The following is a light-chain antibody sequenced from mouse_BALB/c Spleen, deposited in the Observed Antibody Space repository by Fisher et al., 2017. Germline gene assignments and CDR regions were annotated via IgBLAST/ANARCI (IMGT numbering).Light chain of an antibody. Sequence: IVMTQTPAIMSASPGEKVTLTCSASTSVSYMHWYQQKSGTSPKRWIYDTSKLASGGPARFSGSGSGTSYSLTISSMEAEDAATYYCQQWSSNPLTFGAGTKLVL. CDR3: QQWSSNPLT. V-gene: IGKV4-59*01. CDR1: TSVSY. CDR2: DTS. J-gene: IGKJ5*01.